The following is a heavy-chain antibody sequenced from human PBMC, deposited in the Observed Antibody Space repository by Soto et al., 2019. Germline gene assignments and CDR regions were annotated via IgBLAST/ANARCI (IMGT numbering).Heavy chain of an antibody. CDR3: ARDYYDYIWGSYRHPHFDY. J-gene: IGHJ4*02. Sequence: VKVSCKASGYTFTSYGISWVRQAPGQGLEWMGWISAYNGNTNYAQKLQGRVTMTTDTSTSTAYMELRSLRSDDTAVYYCARDYYDYIWGSYRHPHFDYWGQGTLVTVSS. V-gene: IGHV1-18*01. CDR1: GYTFTSYG. D-gene: IGHD3-16*02. CDR2: ISAYNGNT.